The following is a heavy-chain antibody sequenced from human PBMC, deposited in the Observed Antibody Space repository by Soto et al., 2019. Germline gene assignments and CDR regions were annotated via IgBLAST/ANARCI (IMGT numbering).Heavy chain of an antibody. CDR3: ATGAAAAGDNWFDP. J-gene: IGHJ5*02. D-gene: IGHD6-13*01. CDR1: GYTLTELS. V-gene: IGHV1-24*01. Sequence: ASVKVPCKVSGYTLTELSMHWVRQAPGKGLEWMGGFDPEDGETIYAQKFQGRVTMTEDTSTDTAYMELSSLRSEDTAVYYCATGAAAAGDNWFDPWGQGTLVTVSS. CDR2: FDPEDGET.